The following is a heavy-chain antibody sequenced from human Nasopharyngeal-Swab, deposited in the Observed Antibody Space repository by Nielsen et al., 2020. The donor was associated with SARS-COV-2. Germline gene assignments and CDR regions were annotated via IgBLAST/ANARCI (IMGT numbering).Heavy chain of an antibody. Sequence: VRQAPGKGLEWVSVIYSGGSTYYADSVKGRFTISRDNAKNSLYLQMDSLRAEDTAVYYCVRSIDYWGQGTLVTVSS. J-gene: IGHJ4*02. CDR2: IYSGGST. CDR3: VRSIDY. V-gene: IGHV3-53*01.